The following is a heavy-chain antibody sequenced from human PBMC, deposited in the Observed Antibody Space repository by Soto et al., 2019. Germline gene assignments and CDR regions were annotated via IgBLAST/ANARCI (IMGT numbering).Heavy chain of an antibody. D-gene: IGHD4-17*01. CDR1: GGSVTNSSYY. CDR2: VYYRGRS. CDR3: VSQRTTAPTQAYFDY. V-gene: IGHV4-39*01. Sequence: SETLSLTCTVSGGSVTNSSYYWGWIRQSPGKGLEWIGSVYYRGRSYSKSSVKSRVTISVDTSKNRFSLSLNSVTASDTAVYFCVSQRTTAPTQAYFDYWGPGALVTVSS. J-gene: IGHJ4*02.